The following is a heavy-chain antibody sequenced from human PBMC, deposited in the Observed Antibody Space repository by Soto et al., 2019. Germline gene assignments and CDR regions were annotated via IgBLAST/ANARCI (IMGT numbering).Heavy chain of an antibody. D-gene: IGHD3-10*01. J-gene: IGHJ5*02. CDR1: GFTFSSYG. CDR3: AKEGGYYGSGPSWFDP. V-gene: IGHV3-30*18. Sequence: QVQLVESGGGVVQPGRSLRLSCAASGFTFSSYGMHWVRQAPGKGLEWVAVISYDGSNKYYADSVKGRFTISRDNSKNTLYLKMNSLRAEDTAVYYGAKEGGYYGSGPSWFDPWGQGTLVTVSS. CDR2: ISYDGSNK.